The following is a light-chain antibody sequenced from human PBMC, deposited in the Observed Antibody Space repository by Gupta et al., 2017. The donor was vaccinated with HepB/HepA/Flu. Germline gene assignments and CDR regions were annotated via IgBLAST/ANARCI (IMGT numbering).Light chain of an antibody. CDR2: GAS. CDR1: QSVSSSY. V-gene: IGKV3-20*01. J-gene: IGKJ1*01. CDR3: QQYGSSLWT. Sequence: EIVLTQSPGTLSLSPGERATLSCRASQSVSSSYLAWYQQKPGQAPRLLIYGASSRATGIPDRFSGSGSGTVFTLTISRLEPEDFAMYYCQQYGSSLWTFGQGTKVEIK.